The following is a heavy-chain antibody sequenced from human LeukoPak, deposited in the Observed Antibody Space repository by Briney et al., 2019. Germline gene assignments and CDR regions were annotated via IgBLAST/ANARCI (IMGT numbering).Heavy chain of an antibody. V-gene: IGHV4-59*08. J-gene: IGHJ4*02. D-gene: IGHD3-16*01. CDR3: ARRAINSVMFDY. CDR2: IHYSGST. Sequence: SETLSLTCTVSGDSISTYYWSWIRQPPGKGLEWIGYIHYSGSTNCNPSLRSRVTISVDTSKNQFSLKLSSATAADTAVYFCARRAINSVMFDYWGQGTLVTVSS. CDR1: GDSISTYY.